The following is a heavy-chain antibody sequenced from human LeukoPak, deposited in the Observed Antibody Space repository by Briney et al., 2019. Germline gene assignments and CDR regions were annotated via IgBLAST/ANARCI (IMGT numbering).Heavy chain of an antibody. D-gene: IGHD2-21*02. V-gene: IGHV1-69*01. CDR1: GGTFSSYA. CDR3: ANGSRVFRGGDCYPCNFDY. Sequence: GASVKVSCKASGGTFSSYAISWVRQAPGQGLEWMGGIIPIFGTANYAQKFQGRVTITADESTSTAYMELSSLRSEDTAVYYCANGSRVFRGGDCYPCNFDYWGQGTLVTVSS. J-gene: IGHJ4*02. CDR2: IIPIFGTA.